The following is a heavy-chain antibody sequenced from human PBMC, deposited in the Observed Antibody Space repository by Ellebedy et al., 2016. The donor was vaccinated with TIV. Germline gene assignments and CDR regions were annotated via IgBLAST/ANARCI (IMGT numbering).Heavy chain of an antibody. Sequence: MPSETLSLTCTVSGGSIRSYYWSWIRQSPGKGLEWIGYIYDSGRTNYNPSLKSRVTISVDTSKNQFSLKLRSVTAADTAVYYCARATSFDYWGQGTLVTVSS. CDR1: GGSIRSYY. D-gene: IGHD1-1*01. J-gene: IGHJ4*02. CDR2: IYDSGRT. CDR3: ARATSFDY. V-gene: IGHV4-59*01.